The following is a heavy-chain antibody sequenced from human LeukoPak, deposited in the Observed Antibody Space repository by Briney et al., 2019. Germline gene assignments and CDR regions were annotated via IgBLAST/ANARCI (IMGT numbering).Heavy chain of an antibody. CDR2: IISASTY. J-gene: IGHJ4*02. Sequence: GGSLRVSCAASGFKFNQYTMHWVRQAPGKGLEWVSSIISASTYYADSLEGRFTISRDNARDSVFLHMNSLRADDTAVYYCAREGSGLGYFDYWGQGTLVTVAS. CDR3: AREGSGLGYFDY. V-gene: IGHV3-69-1*02. CDR1: GFKFNQYT. D-gene: IGHD3-3*01.